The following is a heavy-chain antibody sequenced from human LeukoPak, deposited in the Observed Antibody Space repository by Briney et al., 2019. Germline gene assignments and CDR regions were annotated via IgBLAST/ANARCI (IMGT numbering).Heavy chain of an antibody. CDR3: ARDAEMATTTFDY. CDR2: IKQDGSEK. J-gene: IGHJ4*02. V-gene: IGHV3-7*01. D-gene: IGHD5-24*01. CDR1: GFTFSSYG. Sequence: GGSLRLSCAASGFTFSSYGMSWVRQAPGKGLEWVANIKQDGSEKYYVDSVKGRFTISRDNAKNSLYLQMNSLRAEDTAVYYCARDAEMATTTFDYWGQGTLVTVSS.